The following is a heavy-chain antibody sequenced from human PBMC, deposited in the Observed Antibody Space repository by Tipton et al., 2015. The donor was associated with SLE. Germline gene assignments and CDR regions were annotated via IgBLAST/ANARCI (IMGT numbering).Heavy chain of an antibody. CDR1: GFTFSNYW. Sequence: GSLRLSCAASGFTFSNYWVTWVRRTPGKGLEWVASINQDGSEKSYVDSVKGRFTISRDNAKNSLYLQMNSLRAEDTALYYCAKGGDVGGHYYYYYMDVWGKGTTVTVSS. J-gene: IGHJ6*03. CDR2: INQDGSEK. D-gene: IGHD1-26*01. V-gene: IGHV3-7*03. CDR3: AKGGDVGGHYYYYYMDV.